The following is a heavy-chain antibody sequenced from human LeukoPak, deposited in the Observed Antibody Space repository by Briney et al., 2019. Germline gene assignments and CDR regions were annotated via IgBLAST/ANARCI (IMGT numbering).Heavy chain of an antibody. Sequence: GGSLRLSCAASGFTFSSYGMHWVRQAPGKGLEWVAFIRYGGSNKYYADSVKGRFTISRDNSKNTLYLQMNSLRAEDTAVYYCAKDQDIVVVPAAISWFDPWGQGTLVTVSS. D-gene: IGHD2-2*01. CDR2: IRYGGSNK. V-gene: IGHV3-30*02. CDR3: AKDQDIVVVPAAISWFDP. J-gene: IGHJ5*02. CDR1: GFTFSSYG.